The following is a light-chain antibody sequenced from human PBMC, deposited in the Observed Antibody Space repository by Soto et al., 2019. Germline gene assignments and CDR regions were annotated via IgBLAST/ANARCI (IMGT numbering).Light chain of an antibody. V-gene: IGKV1-9*01. CDR3: QQSKSYPIT. J-gene: IGKJ5*01. Sequence: DIQLTQSPSFLSASVGDRVTITCRASQDINTYLAWYQQKPGKAPKLLIFAASTLKNGVPSSISSSGSGTEFPITITSLQPEDSATYYCQQSKSYPITFGEGILLEIK. CDR1: QDINTY. CDR2: AAS.